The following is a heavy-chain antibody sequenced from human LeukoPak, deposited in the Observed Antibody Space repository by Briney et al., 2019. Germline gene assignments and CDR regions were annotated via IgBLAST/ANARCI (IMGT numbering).Heavy chain of an antibody. D-gene: IGHD4-17*01. CDR1: GDSFSSVTDY. Sequence: PSETLSLTCTVSGDSFSSVTDYWAWIRQPPGKGLEWIGYIYYSGSTNYNPSLKSRVTILVDTSKNQFSLKLSSVTAADTAVYYCARAMHDYGDYYFDYWGQGTLVTVSS. CDR3: ARAMHDYGDYYFDY. CDR2: IYYSGST. J-gene: IGHJ4*02. V-gene: IGHV4-61*01.